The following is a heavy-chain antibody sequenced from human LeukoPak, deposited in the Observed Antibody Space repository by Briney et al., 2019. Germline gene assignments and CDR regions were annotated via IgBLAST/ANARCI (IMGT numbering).Heavy chain of an antibody. CDR2: ISWNSDTT. J-gene: IGHJ4*02. V-gene: IGHV3-9*01. Sequence: PGRSLRLSCAASGFTFDDFAMPWVRQSPGKGLEWVSGISWNSDTTAYADSVKGRFTISRDNANNSLYLLMNSLRSEDTAFYYCAKAPHYYTSATYWDYFENWGQGSLVTVSS. CDR3: AKAPHYYTSATYWDYFEN. CDR1: GFTFDDFA. D-gene: IGHD3-10*01.